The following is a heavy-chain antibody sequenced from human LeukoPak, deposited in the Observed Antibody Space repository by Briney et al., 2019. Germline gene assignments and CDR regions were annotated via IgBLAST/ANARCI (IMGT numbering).Heavy chain of an antibody. CDR2: IYSGGST. V-gene: IGHV3-66*01. CDR1: RFIVSSNY. CDR3: ARDQEGDYFDY. D-gene: IGHD1-26*01. J-gene: IGHJ4*02. Sequence: GGCLRLSCAASRFIVSSNYMSWVRQAPGKGLEWVSVIYSGGSTHYAESVQGRFTISRDNSKNTLYLQMNSLRAEDTAVYYCARDQEGDYFDYWGQGTLVTVSA.